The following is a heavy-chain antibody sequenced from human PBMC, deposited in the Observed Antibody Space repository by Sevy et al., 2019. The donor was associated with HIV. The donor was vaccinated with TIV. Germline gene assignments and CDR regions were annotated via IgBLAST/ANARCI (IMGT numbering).Heavy chain of an antibody. J-gene: IGHJ4*02. CDR3: VKDTHKKHPDYYDSSGYFDY. CDR2: ISSNGGST. Sequence: GGSLRLSCSASGFTFSSYAMHWVRQAPGKGLEYVSAISSNGGSTYYADSVKGRFTISRDNSKNTLYLQMSSLRAEDTAVYYRVKDTHKKHPDYYDSSGYFDYWGQGTLVTVSS. CDR1: GFTFSSYA. V-gene: IGHV3-64D*06. D-gene: IGHD3-22*01.